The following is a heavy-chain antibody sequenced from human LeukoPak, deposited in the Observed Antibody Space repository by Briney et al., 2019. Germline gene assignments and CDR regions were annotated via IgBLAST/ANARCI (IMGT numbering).Heavy chain of an antibody. CDR1: GGSITTYY. D-gene: IGHD6-19*01. V-gene: IGHV4-59*01. Sequence: SETLSLTCTVSGGSITTYYWSWIRQPPGKGLEWIGYVYYSGSTNYNPSLKGRVAISVDTSKNQFSLKLSSVTAADTAVYYCARDSSSGWNRAFDYWGQGTLVTVSS. J-gene: IGHJ4*02. CDR2: VYYSGST. CDR3: ARDSSSGWNRAFDY.